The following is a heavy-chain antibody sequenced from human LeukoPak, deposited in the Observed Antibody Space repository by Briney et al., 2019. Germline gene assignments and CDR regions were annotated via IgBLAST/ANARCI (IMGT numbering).Heavy chain of an antibody. J-gene: IGHJ4*02. CDR3: VRSVDYFDNTGPHMMFDY. D-gene: IGHD3-22*01. Sequence: SDTPSLTCNVSGGSVTSHYWNWIRRPPGKGLEWIGYLYHTGITKYNPSLKSRVSMSVDTSKNQFFLKVNSVTAADTAVYHCVRSVDYFDNTGPHMMFDYWGQGSLVTVSS. CDR1: GGSVTSHY. CDR2: LYHTGIT. V-gene: IGHV4-59*02.